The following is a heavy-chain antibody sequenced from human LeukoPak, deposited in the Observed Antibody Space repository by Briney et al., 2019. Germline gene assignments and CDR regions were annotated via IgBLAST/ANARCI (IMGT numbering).Heavy chain of an antibody. Sequence: KASETLSLTCTVSGGSISSNYWSWIRQPPGKGLEWIGYVYYSGSTNYNPSLKSRVTIPVDTSKNQFSLKLSSVTAADTAVYYCARGVYGSGYYFDYWGQGTLVTVSS. D-gene: IGHD3-10*01. V-gene: IGHV4-59*01. CDR2: VYYSGST. CDR3: ARGVYGSGYYFDY. CDR1: GGSISSNY. J-gene: IGHJ4*02.